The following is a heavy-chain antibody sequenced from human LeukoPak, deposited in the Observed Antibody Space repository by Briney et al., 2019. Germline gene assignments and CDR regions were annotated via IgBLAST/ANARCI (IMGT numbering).Heavy chain of an antibody. CDR3: ANKGVPIGSGWYAY. J-gene: IGHJ4*02. D-gene: IGHD6-19*01. CDR2: IRGSGSSK. V-gene: IGHV3-23*01. CDR1: GFTFSNYA. Sequence: GGSLRLSCAVSGFTFSNYAMSWVRQAPGKGLEWVSTIRGSGSSKYYVDSVKGRFTISRDNSKNTLYLQMNTLRVEDTAVYYCANKGVPIGSGWYAYWGQGTLVTVSS.